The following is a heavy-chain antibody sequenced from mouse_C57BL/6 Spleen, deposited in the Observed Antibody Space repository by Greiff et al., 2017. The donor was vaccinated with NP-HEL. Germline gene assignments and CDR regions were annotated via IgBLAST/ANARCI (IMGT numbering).Heavy chain of an antibody. CDR1: EYEFPSHD. V-gene: IGHV5-2*01. J-gene: IGHJ4*01. CDR3: ERHGRHGYCAMDY. Sequence: EVQGVESGGGLVQPGESLKLSCESNEYEFPSHDMSWVRKTPEKRLELVAAINSDGGSTYYPDTMERRFIISRDNTKKTLYLQMSSLRSKDTALYYCERHGRHGYCAMDYWGQGTSVTVSS. CDR2: INSDGGST.